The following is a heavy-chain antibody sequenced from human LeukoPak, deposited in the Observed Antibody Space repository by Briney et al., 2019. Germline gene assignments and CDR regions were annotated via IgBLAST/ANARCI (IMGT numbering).Heavy chain of an antibody. CDR1: GGTFSSYA. J-gene: IGHJ4*02. Sequence: ASVKVSCKASGGTFSSYAFSWMRQAPGQGLEWMGGIIPIFGTANYAQKFQGRVTITADESTSSAYMELSSLSSEDTAVCYCARSKDLRLDDIYYWGQGTLVTVSS. D-gene: IGHD3-9*01. CDR3: ARSKDLRLDDIYY. V-gene: IGHV1-69*13. CDR2: IIPIFGTA.